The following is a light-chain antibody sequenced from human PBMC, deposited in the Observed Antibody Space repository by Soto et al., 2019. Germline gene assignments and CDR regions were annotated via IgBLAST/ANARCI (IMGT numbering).Light chain of an antibody. CDR3: QHQGT. Sequence: IVLTQSPGTLSLSPGERATLSCRASQSVGRRYLAWYQQKPGQAPRLLIYDTSDRASDIPDRFSGSGSGTDFTLTISGLVPEDFAVYYCQHQGTFGGGTKVEIK. CDR2: DTS. V-gene: IGKV3-20*01. J-gene: IGKJ4*01. CDR1: QSVGRRY.